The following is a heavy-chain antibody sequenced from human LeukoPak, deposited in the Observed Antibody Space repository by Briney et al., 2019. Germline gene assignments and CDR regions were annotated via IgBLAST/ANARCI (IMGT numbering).Heavy chain of an antibody. V-gene: IGHV3-9*01. CDR3: ARIWLGESLFDY. CDR2: ISWNSGSI. J-gene: IGHJ4*02. D-gene: IGHD3-10*01. Sequence: GGSLRLSCAASGFTFDDYAMHWVRQAPGKGLEWVSGISWNSGSIGYADSVKGRFTISRDNSKNTLYLQMNSLRAEDTAVYYCARIWLGESLFDYWGQGTLVTVSS. CDR1: GFTFDDYA.